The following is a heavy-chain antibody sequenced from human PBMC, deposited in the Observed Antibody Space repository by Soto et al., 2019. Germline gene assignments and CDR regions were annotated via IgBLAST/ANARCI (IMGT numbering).Heavy chain of an antibody. CDR1: GGSFSGYY. J-gene: IGHJ4*02. Sequence: SETLSLTCAVYGGSFSGYYWSWIRQPPGKGLEWIGEINHSGSTNYNPSLKSRVTISVDTSKNQFSLKLSSVTAADTAVYYCARGLRYRIAARGPPHFDYWGQGTRVTVSS. V-gene: IGHV4-34*01. D-gene: IGHD6-6*01. CDR2: INHSGST. CDR3: ARGLRYRIAARGPPHFDY.